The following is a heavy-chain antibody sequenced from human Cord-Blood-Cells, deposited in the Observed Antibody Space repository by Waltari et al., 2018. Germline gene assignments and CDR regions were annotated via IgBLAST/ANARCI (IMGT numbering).Heavy chain of an antibody. V-gene: IGHV1-69*12. CDR1: GGTFSSYA. Sequence: QVQLVQSGAEVKKPGSSVKVSCKASGGTFSSYAISWVRQAPGQGLEWMGGIIPNVGTANYGQNVQGRVTITADESTSTAYMELSSLRSEDTAVYYCARGHGWWDDAFDIWGQGTMVTVSS. CDR3: ARGHGWWDDAFDI. J-gene: IGHJ3*02. CDR2: IIPNVGTA. D-gene: IGHD6-19*01.